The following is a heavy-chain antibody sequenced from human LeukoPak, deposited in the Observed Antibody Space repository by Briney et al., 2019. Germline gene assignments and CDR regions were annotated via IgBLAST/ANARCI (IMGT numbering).Heavy chain of an antibody. CDR1: GYTFTTSW. V-gene: IGHV5-51*01. J-gene: IGHJ4*02. Sequence: KPGESLRISCQRFGYTFTTSWIGWVRQLPGKGLEWMAIIYAGNSDTKYSPSFQGQVSISTDRSISTAYLQWSSLQASDTAIYFCAILNHPDGRVYWGQGTLVTVSS. CDR2: IYAGNSDT. CDR3: AILNHPDGRVY. D-gene: IGHD5-24*01.